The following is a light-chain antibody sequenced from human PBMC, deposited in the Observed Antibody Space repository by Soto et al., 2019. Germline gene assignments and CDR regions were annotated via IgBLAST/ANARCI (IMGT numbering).Light chain of an antibody. CDR1: QSISSY. Sequence: DIQMTHSPSSLSASVGDRVTITCRASQSISSYLNWYQQKPGKAPKLLIYAASSVQSGVPSRFSGSGSGTDFTLTISSLQPEDFATYYCQQSYSTPRFGGGTKVDIK. CDR3: QQSYSTPR. CDR2: AAS. V-gene: IGKV1-39*01. J-gene: IGKJ4*01.